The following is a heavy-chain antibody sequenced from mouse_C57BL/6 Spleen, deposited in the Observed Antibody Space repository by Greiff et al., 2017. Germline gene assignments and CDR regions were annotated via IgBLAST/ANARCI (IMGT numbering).Heavy chain of an antibody. D-gene: IGHD1-1*01. CDR1: GYTFTSYW. CDR2: IHPNSGCT. J-gene: IGHJ1*03. Sequence: QVQLQQPGAELVKPGASVKLSCTASGYTFTSYWMPWVKQRPGQGLEWIGMIHPNSGCTNYHERFKSQATLTGDKSSNTAYMQLSSLTSEDSAVYYCARFPYHCGSSNGYFDVWGTGTTVTVSS. V-gene: IGHV1-64*01. CDR3: ARFPYHCGSSNGYFDV.